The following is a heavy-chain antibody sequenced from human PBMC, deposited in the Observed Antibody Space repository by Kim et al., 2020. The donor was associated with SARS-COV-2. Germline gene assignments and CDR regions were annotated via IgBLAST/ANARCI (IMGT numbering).Heavy chain of an antibody. CDR2: ISRSGSAI. CDR3: ARDRTAFDY. Sequence: GGSLRLSCAVSGLTFSTTDMHWVRQAPGKGLEWIAYISRSGSAIAYADSVKGRFTISRDEAKNSIFLQMNSLRDEDTAVYYCARDRTAFDYWDQGPLVTVSS. D-gene: IGHD1-1*01. V-gene: IGHV3-48*02. CDR1: GLTFSTTD. J-gene: IGHJ4*02.